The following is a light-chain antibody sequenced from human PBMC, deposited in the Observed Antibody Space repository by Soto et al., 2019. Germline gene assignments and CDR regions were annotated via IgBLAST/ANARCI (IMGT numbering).Light chain of an antibody. CDR1: GSNIGTNS. J-gene: IGLJ2*01. V-gene: IGLV1-44*01. CDR3: AAWDDSLNGLV. CDR2: TNN. Sequence: QSVLTQPPSASGTPGQRVTISCSGSGSNIGTNSVYWYQQLPGAAPKLLIYTNNRRPSGVPDRFSASKSGTSDSLAISGLQSEYEGDYSCAAWDDSLNGLVFGGGTKLTVL.